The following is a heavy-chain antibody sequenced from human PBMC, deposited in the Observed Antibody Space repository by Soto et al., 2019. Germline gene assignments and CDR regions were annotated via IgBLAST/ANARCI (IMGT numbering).Heavy chain of an antibody. V-gene: IGHV5-51*01. CDR3: AKWPVGASRNWFDP. J-gene: IGHJ5*02. Sequence: GESLKISCKGSGYSFTSNWIGWVRQMPGKALEWMGIIHPGDSGTRYSPSFRGQVAISADKSISTAYLQWSSLKASDTAMYYCAKWPVGASRNWFDPWGQGTLVTVSS. CDR2: IHPGDSGT. D-gene: IGHD1-26*01. CDR1: GYSFTSNW.